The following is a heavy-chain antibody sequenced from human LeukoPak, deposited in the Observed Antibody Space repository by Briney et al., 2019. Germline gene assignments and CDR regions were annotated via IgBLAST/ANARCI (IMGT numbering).Heavy chain of an antibody. V-gene: IGHV3-7*03. CDR1: GFTFSSYW. Sequence: GGSLRLSCEASGFTFSSYWMSWVRQAPGKGLEWVANIKQDGSEKYYLDSVKGRFTITRDSPKNTLLLHMNTLRAEDTAIYYCAKDRTVGASYWYFDLWGRGTLVTVSS. J-gene: IGHJ2*01. D-gene: IGHD1-26*01. CDR2: IKQDGSEK. CDR3: AKDRTVGASYWYFDL.